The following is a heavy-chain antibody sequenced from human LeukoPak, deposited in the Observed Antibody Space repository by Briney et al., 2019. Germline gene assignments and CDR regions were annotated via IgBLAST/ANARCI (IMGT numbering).Heavy chain of an antibody. V-gene: IGHV1-18*01. CDR1: GYTFINYG. J-gene: IGHJ5*02. CDR3: ARAARSTLGSDP. Sequence: GASVKVSCKAAGYTFINYGISWVRQAPGQGLEWMGRISADNGNTRYGEQFQGRITMTTDTSTNTAYMELRSLRSDDTAVYYCARAARSTLGSDPWGQGTLVTVSS. CDR2: ISADNGNT. D-gene: IGHD1-26*01.